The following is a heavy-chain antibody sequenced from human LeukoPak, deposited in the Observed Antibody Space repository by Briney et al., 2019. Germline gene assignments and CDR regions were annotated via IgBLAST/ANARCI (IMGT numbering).Heavy chain of an antibody. Sequence: GASVKVSCKASGYTFTGYYMHWVRQAPGQGLEWMGWINPNSGGTNYAQNFQGRVTMTRDTSISTAYMELSRLRSDDTAVYYCARGWKYRFGFYFDYWGQGTLVTVSS. CDR2: INPNSGGT. J-gene: IGHJ4*02. CDR1: GYTFTGYY. CDR3: ARGWKYRFGFYFDY. V-gene: IGHV1-2*02. D-gene: IGHD5-18*01.